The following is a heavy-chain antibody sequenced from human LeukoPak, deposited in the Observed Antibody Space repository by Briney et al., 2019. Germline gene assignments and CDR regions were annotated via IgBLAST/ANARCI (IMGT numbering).Heavy chain of an antibody. V-gene: IGHV3-20*04. J-gene: IGHJ6*03. Sequence: PGGSLRLSCAASGFSFDDYGMSWVRQTPGKGLEWVSGINWNGGSTGYADSVKGRFTISRDNAKNSLSLQMNSLRVEDTALYYCARSRYIAAAGTPLDYYYMDVWGKGTTVTVSS. CDR2: INWNGGST. CDR3: ARSRYIAAAGTPLDYYYMDV. D-gene: IGHD6-13*01. CDR1: GFSFDDYG.